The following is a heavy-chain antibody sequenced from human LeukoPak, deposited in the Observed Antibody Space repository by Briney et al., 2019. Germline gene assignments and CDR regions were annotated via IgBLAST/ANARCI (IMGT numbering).Heavy chain of an antibody. CDR1: RFTFSNYA. CDR3: ARGQYCTNGVCYDAFDI. CDR2: ISSASSYT. V-gene: IGHV3-11*06. J-gene: IGHJ3*02. D-gene: IGHD2-8*01. Sequence: PGGSLRLSCAASRFTFSNYAMSWVRQAPGKGLEWVSYISSASSYTSYADSVKGRFTISRDNAKNSLYLQMNSLRAEDTAVYYCARGQYCTNGVCYDAFDIWGQGTTVTVSS.